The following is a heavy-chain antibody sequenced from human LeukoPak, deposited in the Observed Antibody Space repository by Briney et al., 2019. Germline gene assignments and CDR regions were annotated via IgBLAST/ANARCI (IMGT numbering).Heavy chain of an antibody. V-gene: IGHV4-59*07. D-gene: IGHD4-17*01. CDR2: IYHSGTT. Sequence: SDTLSLICTVSGASLSSHYWYWLPQSPGKGLEWIGYIYHSGTTKYNPSLKSRVTISADTSKSQFSLTVSSVTAADTAVYYCAAEYEYGDHDYWGQGTLVTVSS. CDR3: AAEYEYGDHDY. CDR1: GASLSSHY. J-gene: IGHJ4*02.